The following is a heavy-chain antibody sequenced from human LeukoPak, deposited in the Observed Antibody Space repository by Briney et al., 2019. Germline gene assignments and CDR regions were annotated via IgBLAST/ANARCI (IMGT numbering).Heavy chain of an antibody. J-gene: IGHJ4*02. CDR3: AREWTPRFDY. V-gene: IGHV3-30-3*01. Sequence: PGGSLRLSCAASGFTFSSYAMHWVRQAPGKGLEWVAVISYDGSNKYYADSVKGRFTISRDNSKNTLYLQMNSLRAEDTAVYYCAREWTPRFDYWGQGTLVTVSS. D-gene: IGHD2-15*01. CDR1: GFTFSSYA. CDR2: ISYDGSNK.